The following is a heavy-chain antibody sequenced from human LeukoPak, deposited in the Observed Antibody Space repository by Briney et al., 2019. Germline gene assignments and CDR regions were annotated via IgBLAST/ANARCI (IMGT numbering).Heavy chain of an antibody. D-gene: IGHD1-1*01. CDR3: ARGPTGTHGTGFDY. J-gene: IGHJ4*02. CDR2: INPNSGGT. CDR1: GYTFTGYY. Sequence: ASVKVSCKASGYTFTGYYMHWVRQAPGQGLEWMGWINPNSGGTNYAQKFQGRVTMTRDTSISTAYMELGRLRSDDTAVYYCARGPTGTHGTGFDYWGQGTLVTVSS. V-gene: IGHV1-2*02.